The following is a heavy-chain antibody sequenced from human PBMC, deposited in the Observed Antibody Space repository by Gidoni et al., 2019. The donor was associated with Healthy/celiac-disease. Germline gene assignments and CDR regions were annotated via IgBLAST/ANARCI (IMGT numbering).Heavy chain of an antibody. J-gene: IGHJ4*02. CDR2: ISSSSSYI. Sequence: EVQLVESGGGLVKPGGSLRLSCASSGFTFSSYSMNWVRQAPGKGLEWVSSISSSSSYIYYADSVKGRFTISRDNAKNSLYLQMNSLRAEDTAVYYCARDPSAAGRDWGQGTLVTVSS. D-gene: IGHD6-13*01. CDR3: ARDPSAAGRD. CDR1: GFTFSSYS. V-gene: IGHV3-21*01.